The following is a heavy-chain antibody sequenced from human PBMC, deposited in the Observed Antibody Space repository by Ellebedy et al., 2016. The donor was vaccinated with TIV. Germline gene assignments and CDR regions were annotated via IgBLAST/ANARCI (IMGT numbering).Heavy chain of an antibody. CDR1: GFTFSSYA. CDR2: IRSKAYGGTT. D-gene: IGHD3-22*01. CDR3: TRSMIPLYYYYGMDV. V-gene: IGHV3-49*04. J-gene: IGHJ6*02. Sequence: GESLKISXAVSGFTFSSYAMSWVRQAPGKGLEWVGFIRSKAYGGTTEYAASVKGRFTISRDDSKSIAYLQMNSLKTEDTAVYYCTRSMIPLYYYYGMDVWGQGTTVTVSS.